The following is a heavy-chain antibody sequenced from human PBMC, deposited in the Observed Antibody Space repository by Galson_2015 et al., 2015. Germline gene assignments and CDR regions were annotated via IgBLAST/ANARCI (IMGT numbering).Heavy chain of an antibody. Sequence: SLRLSCAASGFTFSSYWMHWVRQAPGKGLVWVSRINRDGSSTNYADSVKGRFTISRDNAKNTLYLQMNSLTAEDTAVYFCARDARDTTWVADYWGQGTLVTVSS. V-gene: IGHV3-74*01. CDR3: ARDARDTTWVADY. CDR2: INRDGSST. J-gene: IGHJ4*02. CDR1: GFTFSSYW. D-gene: IGHD2/OR15-2a*01.